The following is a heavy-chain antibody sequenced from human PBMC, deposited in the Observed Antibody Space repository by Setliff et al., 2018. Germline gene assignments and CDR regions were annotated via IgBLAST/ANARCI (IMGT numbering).Heavy chain of an antibody. Sequence: KTSETLSLTCTVSGGSISSGGYYWSWIRQHPGKGLEWIGYIYYSGSTYYNPSLKSRVTISVDTSKNQFSLKLSSVTAADTAVYYCARERVLRFLRGFDYWGQGTLVTVSS. V-gene: IGHV4-31*03. CDR2: IYYSGST. D-gene: IGHD3-3*01. CDR3: ARERVLRFLRGFDY. J-gene: IGHJ4*02. CDR1: GGSISSGGYY.